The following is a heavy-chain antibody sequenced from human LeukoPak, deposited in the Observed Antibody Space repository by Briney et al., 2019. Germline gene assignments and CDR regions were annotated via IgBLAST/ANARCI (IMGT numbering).Heavy chain of an antibody. D-gene: IGHD3-10*01. CDR2: ISAYNGNT. CDR3: ARATGYYGSGSYYNPLSARWDYFDY. CDR1: GYTFTSYG. J-gene: IGHJ4*02. Sequence: ASVKVSCKASGYTFTSYGISWVRQAPGQGLEWMGWISAYNGNTNYAQKLQGRVTMTTDTSTSTAYMELRSLRSDDTAVYYCARATGYYGSGSYYNPLSARWDYFDYWGQGNLVTVSS. V-gene: IGHV1-18*01.